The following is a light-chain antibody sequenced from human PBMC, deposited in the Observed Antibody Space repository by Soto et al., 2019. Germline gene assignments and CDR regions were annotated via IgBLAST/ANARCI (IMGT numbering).Light chain of an antibody. Sequence: DIQVTQSPSPLSASVGDRVTITCRTSQSVSDFINWYQQKPGQTQTRLIYAASNLQSGVPSRFSGSGSGTDFTLTISSLQREDFATYYCQQTYRAPQTFGRGTRVDIK. V-gene: IGKV1-39*01. CDR1: QSVSDF. CDR3: QQTYRAPQT. CDR2: AAS. J-gene: IGKJ1*01.